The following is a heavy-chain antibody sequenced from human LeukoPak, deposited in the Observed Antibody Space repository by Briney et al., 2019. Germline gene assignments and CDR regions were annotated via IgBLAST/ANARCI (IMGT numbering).Heavy chain of an antibody. D-gene: IGHD3-10*01. CDR2: ISTYNGNT. CDR3: ARDLHRVVVRGVPHYYYYMDV. J-gene: IGHJ6*03. V-gene: IGHV1-18*01. Sequence: ASVKVSCKASGYTFTSYGISWVRQAPGQGLEWMGWISTYNGNTNYVQKLQGKVTMTIDTSTSTAYMELRSLRSDDTAVYYCARDLHRVVVRGVPHYYYYMDVWGKGTTVTISS. CDR1: GYTFTSYG.